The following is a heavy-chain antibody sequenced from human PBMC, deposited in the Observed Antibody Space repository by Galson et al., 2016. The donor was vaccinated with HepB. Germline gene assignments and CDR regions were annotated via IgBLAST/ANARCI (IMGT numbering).Heavy chain of an antibody. CDR2: MNPNSGNT. Sequence: SVKASCKASGYTFTSYDINWVRQATGQGLEWMGWMNPNSGNTEYVQKFQGRVTMTRNTSISTAYMELSSLRSEDTAVYYCARVPGGGYSGYELDVWGQGTTVIVSS. V-gene: IGHV1-8*01. D-gene: IGHD5-12*01. CDR1: GYTFTSYD. CDR3: ARVPGGGYSGYELDV. J-gene: IGHJ6*02.